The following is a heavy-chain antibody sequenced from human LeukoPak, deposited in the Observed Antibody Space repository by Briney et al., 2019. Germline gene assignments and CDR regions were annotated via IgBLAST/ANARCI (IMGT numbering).Heavy chain of an antibody. Sequence: SGTLSLTCIVSGVSITNYYWTWIRQPPGEGLEWIGYVFYTGSTNYNPSLESRVTISVDTSKNQVSLKLTSMTAADTAVYYCATYSTASVGFHYWGRGTLVTVSS. CDR1: GVSITNYY. CDR2: VFYTGST. J-gene: IGHJ4*02. CDR3: ATYSTASVGFHY. D-gene: IGHD6-13*01. V-gene: IGHV4-59*01.